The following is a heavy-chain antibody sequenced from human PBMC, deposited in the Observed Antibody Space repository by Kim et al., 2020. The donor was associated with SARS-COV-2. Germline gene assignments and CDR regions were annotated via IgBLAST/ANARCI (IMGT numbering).Heavy chain of an antibody. CDR2: IWYDGSNK. Sequence: GGSLRLSCAASGFTFSSYGMHWVRQAPGKGLEWVAVIWYDGSNKYYADSVKGRFTISRDNSKNTLYLQMNSLRAEDTAVYYCAKSGYSGYDGVTNYYYYYGMDVWGQGTTVTVSS. CDR3: AKSGYSGYDGVTNYYYYYGMDV. CDR1: GFTFSSYG. J-gene: IGHJ6*02. V-gene: IGHV3-33*06. D-gene: IGHD5-12*01.